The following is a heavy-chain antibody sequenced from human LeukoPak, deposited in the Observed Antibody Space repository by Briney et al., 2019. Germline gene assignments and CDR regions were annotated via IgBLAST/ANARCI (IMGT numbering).Heavy chain of an antibody. V-gene: IGHV3-21*01. CDR3: ARDGHSSCWYEFDY. D-gene: IGHD6-13*01. CDR1: GFTFSSYS. J-gene: IGHJ4*02. Sequence: PGGSLRLSCAASGFTFSSYSMNWVRQAPGKGLEWVSSISSSSSYIYYADSVKGRFTISRDNAKNSLYLQMNSLRAEDTAVYYCARDGHSSCWYEFDYWGQGTLVTVSS. CDR2: ISSSSSYI.